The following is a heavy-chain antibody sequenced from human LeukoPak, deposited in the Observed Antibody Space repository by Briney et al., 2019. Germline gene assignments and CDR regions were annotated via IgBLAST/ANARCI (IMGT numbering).Heavy chain of an antibody. V-gene: IGHV3-11*01. CDR3: ARLEQYHRGHFYYYMDV. CDR1: GFTFSDYY. J-gene: IGHJ6*03. CDR2: MTSSGTTI. Sequence: GCALRLSCAASGFTFSDYYMTWIRQAPGKGLEGVSYMTSSGTTIYYADSVRGRLTISRDNAKKSLYLQMNSLRAEDTAVYYCARLEQYHRGHFYYYMDVWGKGTTVTVPS. D-gene: IGHD2-2*01.